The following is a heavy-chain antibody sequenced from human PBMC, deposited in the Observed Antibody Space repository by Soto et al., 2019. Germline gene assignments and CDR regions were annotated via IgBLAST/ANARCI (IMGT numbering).Heavy chain of an antibody. Sequence: QVQLQQWGAGLLKPSETLSLTCAVYGGSFSGYYWSWIRQPPGKGLGWIGEINHSGSTNYNTSLKSRVTKSVDTSKNHVARKLSSVTAADTDVYYCARERTLLWFGELLRDYGMDVWGQGTTVTVSS. CDR3: ARERTLLWFGELLRDYGMDV. CDR1: GGSFSGYY. CDR2: INHSGST. J-gene: IGHJ6*02. D-gene: IGHD3-10*01. V-gene: IGHV4-34*01.